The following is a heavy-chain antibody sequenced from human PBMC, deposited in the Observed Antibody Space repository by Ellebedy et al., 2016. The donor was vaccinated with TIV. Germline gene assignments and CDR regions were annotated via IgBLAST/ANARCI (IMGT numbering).Heavy chain of an antibody. CDR3: ARTTMLRGVSISPSILFDY. V-gene: IGHV3-7*01. CDR2: IKQDGSEK. Sequence: GESLKISXAASGFTFRNYRMNWVRQAPGKGLEWVANIKQDGSEKKYVDSVKGRFTISRDNAKNSLYLQMNSLRAEDTAVYYCARTTMLRGVSISPSILFDYWGQGTLVTVSS. CDR1: GFTFRNYR. D-gene: IGHD3-10*01. J-gene: IGHJ4*02.